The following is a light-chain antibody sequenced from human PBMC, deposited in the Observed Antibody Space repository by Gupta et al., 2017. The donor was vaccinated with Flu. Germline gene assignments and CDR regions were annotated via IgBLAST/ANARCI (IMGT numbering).Light chain of an antibody. CDR2: DKN. Sequence: SELTQDPALSVALGQTVRITCQGDSLRSSYASWYQQKPGQAPVLVIYDKNNRPSEIPDRFSGSSSGNTASSTITGAQAEDEADYYCNSRDSSVNNQAVFGGGTKLTVL. CDR1: SLRSSY. V-gene: IGLV3-19*01. CDR3: NSRDSSVNNQAV. J-gene: IGLJ2*01.